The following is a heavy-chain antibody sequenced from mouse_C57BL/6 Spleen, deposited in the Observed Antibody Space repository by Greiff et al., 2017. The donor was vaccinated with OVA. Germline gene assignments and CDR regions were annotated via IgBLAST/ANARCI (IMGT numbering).Heavy chain of an antibody. J-gene: IGHJ1*03. Sequence: VQVVESGAELVRPGTSVKVSCKASGYAFTNYLIEWVKQRPGQGLEWIGVINPGSGGTNYNEKFQGKATLTADKSSSTAYMQLSSLTSEDSAVYFCARSVTGTGYFDVWGTGTTVTVSS. D-gene: IGHD4-1*01. V-gene: IGHV1-54*01. CDR3: ARSVTGTGYFDV. CDR2: INPGSGGT. CDR1: GYAFTNYL.